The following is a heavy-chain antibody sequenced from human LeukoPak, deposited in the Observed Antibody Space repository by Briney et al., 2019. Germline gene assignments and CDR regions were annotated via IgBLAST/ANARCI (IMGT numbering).Heavy chain of an antibody. CDR3: AKDLFSEYSGYDDNWFDP. Sequence: SGESLRLSCAASGFTFSSYGMHWVRQAPGKGLEWVAVISYDGSNKYYADSVKGRFTISRDNSKHTLYLQMNSLRAEDTAVYYCAKDLFSEYSGYDDNWFDPWGQGTLVTVSS. J-gene: IGHJ5*02. CDR1: GFTFSSYG. V-gene: IGHV3-30*18. CDR2: ISYDGSNK. D-gene: IGHD5-12*01.